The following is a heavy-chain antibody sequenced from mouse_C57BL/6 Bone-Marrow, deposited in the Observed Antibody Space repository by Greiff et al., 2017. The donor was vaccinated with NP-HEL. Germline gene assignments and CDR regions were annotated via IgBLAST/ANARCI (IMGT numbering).Heavy chain of an antibody. D-gene: IGHD1-1*01. V-gene: IGHV15-2*01. CDR2: ILPSIGRT. Sequence: VQLQQSGSELRSPGSSVKLSCKDFDSEVFPIAYMSWVRQKPGHGFEWIGGILPSIGRTINGEKFEDKATLDADTLSNTAYLELNSLTSEDSAIYYCARTGPYYYGSSFHFDYWGQGTTLTVSS. CDR3: ARTGPYYYGSSFHFDY. CDR1: DSEVFPIAY. J-gene: IGHJ2*01.